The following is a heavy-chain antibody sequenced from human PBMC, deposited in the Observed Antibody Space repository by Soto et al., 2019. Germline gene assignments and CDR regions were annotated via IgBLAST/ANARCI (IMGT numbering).Heavy chain of an antibody. CDR1: GDSMTYSC. V-gene: IGHV4-59*08. J-gene: IGHJ6*03. Sequence: SETLSLTCTVSGDSMTYSCCSCIRLLPGKGLEWVGYIYYSGSTSYNPSLRRRVIMSVDTSKRQFSLQLKSVTAADTAIYYCARTVLGPDILADQFVDYYYSMDVWGQGTTVT. CDR2: IYYSGST. CDR3: ARTVLGPDILADQFVDYYYSMDV. D-gene: IGHD3-9*01.